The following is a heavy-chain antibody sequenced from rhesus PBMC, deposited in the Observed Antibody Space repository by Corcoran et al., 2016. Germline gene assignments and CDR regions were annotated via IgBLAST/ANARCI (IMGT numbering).Heavy chain of an antibody. Sequence: EVQLVESGGGLVQPGGSLRLSCAASGFTFSNSWMSWVRQAPGKGIQWVDRIKSKADGGTADFAAEVKGRFTISRDDSKNTLYLQMNSLKTEDTAVYYCTTAGYWGQGVLVTVSS. V-gene: IGHV3-30*01. CDR3: TTAGY. CDR2: IKSKADGGTA. CDR1: GFTFSNSW. J-gene: IGHJ4*01.